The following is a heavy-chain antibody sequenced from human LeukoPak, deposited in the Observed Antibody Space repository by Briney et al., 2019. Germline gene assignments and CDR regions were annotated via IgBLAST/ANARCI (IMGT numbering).Heavy chain of an antibody. Sequence: GGSLRLSCTASGFTFSSHWMTWVRQPPGKGLEWVANIKEDGSVKYYVDSVKGRFTISRDNTKNALYLQMNSLRADDTAVYFCARDSTWLLDYWGQGALITVSS. D-gene: IGHD6-19*01. J-gene: IGHJ4*02. CDR2: IKEDGSVK. CDR3: ARDSTWLLDY. V-gene: IGHV3-7*03. CDR1: GFTFSSHW.